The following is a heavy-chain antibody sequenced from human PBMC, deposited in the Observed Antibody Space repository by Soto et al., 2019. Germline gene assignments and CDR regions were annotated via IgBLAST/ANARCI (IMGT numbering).Heavy chain of an antibody. CDR2: IDYSGST. CDR1: GGSISSSSYY. D-gene: IGHD6-13*01. Sequence: SETLSLTCTVSGGSISSSSYYWGWIRQPPGKGLEWIGSIDYSGSTYYNPSLKSRVTISVDTPKNQFSLKVSSVTAADTAVYYCARRRVYDYYSMDVWGQGTTVTVSS. J-gene: IGHJ6*02. CDR3: ARRRVYDYYSMDV. V-gene: IGHV4-39*01.